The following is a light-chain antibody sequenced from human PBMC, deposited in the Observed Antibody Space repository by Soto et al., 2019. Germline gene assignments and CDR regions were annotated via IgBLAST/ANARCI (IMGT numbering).Light chain of an antibody. CDR3: QQNGSSGT. CDR1: QSVSNNY. CDR2: GAS. J-gene: IGKJ1*01. V-gene: IGKV3-20*01. Sequence: EIVLTQSPGTLSLSPGERATLSCRASQSVSNNYLARYQQKPGQAPRLLIYGASNRATGIPDRFSGSGSGTDFTLSSRGLEHEDLAVYYCQQNGSSGTFGQGTKVEIK.